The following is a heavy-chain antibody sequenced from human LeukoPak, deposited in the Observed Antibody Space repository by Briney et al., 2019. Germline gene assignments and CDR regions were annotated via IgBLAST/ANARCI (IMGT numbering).Heavy chain of an antibody. J-gene: IGHJ4*02. CDR1: GFTFSSYG. CDR2: IWYDGSNK. Sequence: GGSLRLSCAASGFTFSSYGMHWVRQAPGKGLEWVAVIWYDGSNKYYADSVKGPFTISRDNSKNTLYLQMNSLRAEDTAVYYCARDLTGATVTTYFDYWGQGTLVTVSS. D-gene: IGHD4-17*01. CDR3: ARDLTGATVTTYFDY. V-gene: IGHV3-33*01.